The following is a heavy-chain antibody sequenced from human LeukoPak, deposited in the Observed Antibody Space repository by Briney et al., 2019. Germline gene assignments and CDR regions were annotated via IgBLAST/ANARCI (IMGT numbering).Heavy chain of an antibody. CDR3: AKDLGRDRDGPRRLYYYGMDV. CDR2: ISYDGSNK. CDR1: GFTFSNYG. J-gene: IGHJ6*02. Sequence: GRSLRLSCAASGFTFSNYGMHWVRQAPGKGLEWVAVISYDGSNKNYADSVKDGFTISRDNSKNTLYLQMNSLRAEDTAVYYCAKDLGRDRDGPRRLYYYGMDVWGQGTTVTVSS. D-gene: IGHD2-21*01. V-gene: IGHV3-30*18.